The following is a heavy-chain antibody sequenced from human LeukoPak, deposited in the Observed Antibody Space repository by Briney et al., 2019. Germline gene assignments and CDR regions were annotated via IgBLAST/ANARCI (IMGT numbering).Heavy chain of an antibody. V-gene: IGHV3-15*01. CDR3: TTDLGIQILPLFAH. Sequence: NPGGSLRLSCAASGFTFIDAWMSWVRQAPGKGLEWVGRSKGKSAGGTIDYAAPVKGRFTVSRDDSKNAFFLQMNSLRAEDTAVYYRTTDLGIQILPLFAHWGQGIMVTVAS. CDR2: SKGKSAGGTI. CDR1: GFTFIDAW. J-gene: IGHJ1*01. D-gene: IGHD1-26*01.